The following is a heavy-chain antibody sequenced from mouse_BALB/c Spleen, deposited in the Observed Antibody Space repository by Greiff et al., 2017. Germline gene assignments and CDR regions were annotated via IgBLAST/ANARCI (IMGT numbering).Heavy chain of an antibody. CDR3: ARSIGTWFAY. J-gene: IGHJ3*01. Sequence: EVKLVESGPGLVKPSQSLSLTCTVTGYSITSDYAWNWIRQFPGNKLEWMGYISYSGSTSYNPSLKSRISITRDTSKNQFFLQLNSVTTEDTATYYCARSIGTWFAYWGQGTLVTVSA. CDR2: ISYSGST. V-gene: IGHV3-2*02. CDR1: GYSITSDYA.